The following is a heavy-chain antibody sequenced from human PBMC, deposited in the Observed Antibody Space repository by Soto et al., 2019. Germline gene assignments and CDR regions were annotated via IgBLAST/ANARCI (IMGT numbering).Heavy chain of an antibody. J-gene: IGHJ3*02. CDR2: IIPIFGTA. V-gene: IGHV1-69*13. D-gene: IGHD5-18*01. CDR1: GGTFSSYA. Sequence: GASLKVSCKASGGTFSSYAISWVRQAPGQGLEWMGGIIPIFGTANYAQKFQGRVTITADESTSTAYMELSSLRSEDTAVYYCARAMIQIWLGDAFDIWGQGEMVTVS. CDR3: ARAMIQIWLGDAFDI.